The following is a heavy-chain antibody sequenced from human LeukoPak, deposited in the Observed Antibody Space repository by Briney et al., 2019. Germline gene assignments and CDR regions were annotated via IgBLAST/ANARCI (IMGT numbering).Heavy chain of an antibody. Sequence: GGSLRLSCAVSGFTFSSYNLNWVRQAPGKGLEWVSSISTSSSYIYYADSVKGRFTVSRDNAKNSLYLQMNSLRAEDTAVYYCARGAPSYAYYYYYMDVWGKGTTVTVSS. V-gene: IGHV3-21*01. D-gene: IGHD3-10*01. CDR2: ISTSSSYI. CDR1: GFTFSSYN. J-gene: IGHJ6*03. CDR3: ARGAPSYAYYYYYMDV.